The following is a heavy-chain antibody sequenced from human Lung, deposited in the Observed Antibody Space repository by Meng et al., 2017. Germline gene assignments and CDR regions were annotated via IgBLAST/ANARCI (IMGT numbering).Heavy chain of an antibody. Sequence: VQLVGSGGGLGKPGGFLRLSCVASGFSFTDAWMSLVRQAPGKGLEWVGRIKSNSDGGTTDYAAPVKGRFTISRDDSKNTLYLQMNSLITEDTAVYFCATGAAAADRWGQGTLVTVSS. CDR3: ATGAAAADR. J-gene: IGHJ5*02. CDR2: IKSNSDGGTT. CDR1: GFSFTDAW. D-gene: IGHD6-13*01. V-gene: IGHV3-15*01.